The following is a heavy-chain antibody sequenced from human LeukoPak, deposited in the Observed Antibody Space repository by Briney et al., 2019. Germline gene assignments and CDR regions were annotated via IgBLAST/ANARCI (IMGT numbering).Heavy chain of an antibody. D-gene: IGHD6-13*01. CDR1: GYTLTELS. V-gene: IGHV1-8*01. CDR3: AAAAGDY. Sequence: GASVKVSCKVSGYTLTELSMHWVRQATGQGLEWMGWMNPNSGNTGYAQKFQGRVTMTRNTSISTAYMELSSLRSEDTAVYYCAAAAGDYWGQGTLVTVSS. J-gene: IGHJ4*02. CDR2: MNPNSGNT.